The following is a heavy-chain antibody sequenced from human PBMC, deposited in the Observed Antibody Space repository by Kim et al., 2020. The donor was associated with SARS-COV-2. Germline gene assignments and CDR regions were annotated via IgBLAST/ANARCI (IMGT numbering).Heavy chain of an antibody. CDR3: ARGSVAAGYYGMDV. J-gene: IGHJ6*02. V-gene: IGHV4-34*01. Sequence: NPPLKRRVTISVDTSKNQFSLKLSSVTAADTAVYYCARGSVAAGYYGMDVWGQGTTVTVSS. D-gene: IGHD6-19*01.